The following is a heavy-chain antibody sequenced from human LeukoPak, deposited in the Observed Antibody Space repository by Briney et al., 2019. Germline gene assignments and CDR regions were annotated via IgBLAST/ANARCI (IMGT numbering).Heavy chain of an antibody. CDR1: GFSFSSYG. V-gene: IGHV3-33*08. CDR3: ASHRYDGGREYFHH. CDR2: ISYDGSTK. J-gene: IGHJ1*01. D-gene: IGHD3-10*01. Sequence: EMSLRLSCAASGFSFSSYGMHWVRQAPGKGLEWVAVISYDGSTKYYADSVKGRFTISRDNAMYSVYLQMNTLRDEDTAVYYCASHRYDGGREYFHHWGQGTLVTVSS.